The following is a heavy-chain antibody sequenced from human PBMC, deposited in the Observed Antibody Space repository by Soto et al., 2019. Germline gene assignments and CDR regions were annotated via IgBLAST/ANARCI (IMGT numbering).Heavy chain of an antibody. CDR2: ISYDGSNK. CDR1: GFTFSSYA. V-gene: IGHV3-30-3*01. CDR3: ARAQLVDGPGGMDV. Sequence: QVQLVESGGGVVQPGRSLRLSCAASGFTFSSYAMHWVRQAPGKGLEWVAVISYDGSNKYYADSVKGRFTISRDNSKNSLYLQMNSLRAEDTAVYYCARAQLVDGPGGMDVWGQGTTVTVSS. J-gene: IGHJ6*02. D-gene: IGHD3-10*01.